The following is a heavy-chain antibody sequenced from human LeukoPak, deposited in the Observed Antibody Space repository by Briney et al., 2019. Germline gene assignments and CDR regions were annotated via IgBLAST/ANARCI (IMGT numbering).Heavy chain of an antibody. CDR2: IYYSGST. Sequence: SETLSLTCTVSGGSISSSSYYWGWIRQPPGKGLEWIGSIYYSGSTYYNPSLKSRVTISVDTSKNQFSLKLSSVTAADTAVYYCARANMVRGDPYFVYWGQGTLVTVSS. CDR1: GGSISSSSYY. CDR3: ARANMVRGDPYFVY. D-gene: IGHD3-10*01. J-gene: IGHJ4*02. V-gene: IGHV4-39*01.